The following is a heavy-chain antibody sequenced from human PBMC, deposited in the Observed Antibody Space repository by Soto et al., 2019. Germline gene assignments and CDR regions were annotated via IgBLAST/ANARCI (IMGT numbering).Heavy chain of an antibody. D-gene: IGHD6-13*01. Sequence: ASVKVSCKASRYTFTGYYMHWVRQAPGQGLEWMGWINPNSGGTNYAQKFQGWVTMTRDTSISTAYMELSRLRSADTAVYYCARDRGTFGIAAAQDAFDIWGQGTMVTVSS. CDR1: RYTFTGYY. CDR3: ARDRGTFGIAAAQDAFDI. CDR2: INPNSGGT. V-gene: IGHV1-2*04. J-gene: IGHJ3*02.